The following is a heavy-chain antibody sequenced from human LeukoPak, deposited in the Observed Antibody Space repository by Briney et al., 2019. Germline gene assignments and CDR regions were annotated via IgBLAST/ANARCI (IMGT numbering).Heavy chain of an antibody. CDR1: GGSISSYY. Sequence: PSETLSLTCTVSGGSISSYYCSWIRQPPGKGLEWIGYIYYSGSTNYNPSLKSRVTISVDTSKNQFSPKLTSVTAADTAVYYCARHSSSLGYFDYWGQGTLVTVSS. V-gene: IGHV4-59*01. CDR3: ARHSSSLGYFDY. D-gene: IGHD6-13*01. CDR2: IYYSGST. J-gene: IGHJ4*02.